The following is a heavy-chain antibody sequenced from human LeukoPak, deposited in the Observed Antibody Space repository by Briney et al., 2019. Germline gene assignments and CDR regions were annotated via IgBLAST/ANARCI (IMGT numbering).Heavy chain of an antibody. CDR3: ARVGRYYYDSSGYYRKGWFDP. J-gene: IGHJ5*02. CDR1: GGSFSGYY. V-gene: IGHV4-34*01. CDR2: INHSGST. D-gene: IGHD3-22*01. Sequence: SETLSLTCAVYGGSFSGYYWSWIRQPPGKGLEWIGEINHSGSTNYNPSLKSRVTISVDTSKNQFSLKLSSVTAADTAVYYCARVGRYYYDSSGYYRKGWFDPWGQGTLVTVSS.